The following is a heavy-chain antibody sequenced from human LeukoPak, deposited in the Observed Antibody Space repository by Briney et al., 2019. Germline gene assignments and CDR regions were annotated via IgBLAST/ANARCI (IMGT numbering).Heavy chain of an antibody. V-gene: IGHV3-13*01. Sequence: GGSLRLSCAASGFTFSSYDMHWVRQATGKGLEWVSAIGTAGDTYYPGSVKGRFTISRENAKNSLYLQMNSLRAGDTAVYYCARAPPCSGGSCYTTEFDYWGQGTLVTVSS. CDR2: IGTAGDT. J-gene: IGHJ4*02. D-gene: IGHD2-15*01. CDR3: ARAPPCSGGSCYTTEFDY. CDR1: GFTFSSYD.